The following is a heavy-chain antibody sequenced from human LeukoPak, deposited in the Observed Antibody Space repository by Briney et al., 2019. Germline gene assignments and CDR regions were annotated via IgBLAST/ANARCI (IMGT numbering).Heavy chain of an antibody. CDR2: ISWNSGSI. J-gene: IGHJ4*02. Sequence: GRSLRLSCAASGFTFDDYAMHWVRHAPGKGLEWVSGISWNSGSIGYAESVKGRFTISRDNAKNSLYLKMNSLRAEDTALYYCAKASPISSWVDYWGQGTLVTVSS. CDR3: AKASPISSWVDY. V-gene: IGHV3-9*01. D-gene: IGHD6-13*01. CDR1: GFTFDDYA.